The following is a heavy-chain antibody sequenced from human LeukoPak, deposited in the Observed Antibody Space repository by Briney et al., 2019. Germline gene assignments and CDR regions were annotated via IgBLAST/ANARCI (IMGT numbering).Heavy chain of an antibody. V-gene: IGHV3-30*19. Sequence: PGRSLRLSCAASGFTFSSYGMHWVRQAPGKGLEWVAVIWYDGSNKYYADSVKGRFTISRDNSKNTLYLQMNSLRAEDTAVYYCARGHLGYCSSTSCYGYYYYGMDVWGQGTTVTVSS. CDR3: ARGHLGYCSSTSCYGYYYYGMDV. J-gene: IGHJ6*02. CDR1: GFTFSSYG. D-gene: IGHD2-2*01. CDR2: IWYDGSNK.